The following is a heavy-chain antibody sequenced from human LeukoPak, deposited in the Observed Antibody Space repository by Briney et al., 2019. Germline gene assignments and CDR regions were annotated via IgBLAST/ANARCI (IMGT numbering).Heavy chain of an antibody. CDR3: ARDEKWLVLVDY. CDR2: ISGNGGST. CDR1: GFTFYSYA. D-gene: IGHD6-19*01. Sequence: GGSLRLSCAASGFTFYSYAISWVRQAPGKGLDWVSTISGNGGSTYYADSVKGRFTISRDNSKNTLYLQMNSLRAEDTAVYYCARDEKWLVLVDYWGQGTLVTVSS. J-gene: IGHJ4*02. V-gene: IGHV3-23*01.